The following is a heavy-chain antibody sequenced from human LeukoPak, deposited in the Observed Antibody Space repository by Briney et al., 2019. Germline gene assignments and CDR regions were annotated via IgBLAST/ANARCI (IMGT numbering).Heavy chain of an antibody. J-gene: IGHJ3*02. Sequence: GGSLRLSCAVSGFTLSSYNMNWVRQAPGKGLEWVSYIRNSGNTIYYADSVKGRFTISRDNSKNTLYLQMNSLRAEDTAVYYCAATKLAAAGYAFDIWGQGTMVTVSS. D-gene: IGHD6-13*01. CDR2: IRNSGNTI. CDR3: AATKLAAAGYAFDI. CDR1: GFTLSSYN. V-gene: IGHV3-48*01.